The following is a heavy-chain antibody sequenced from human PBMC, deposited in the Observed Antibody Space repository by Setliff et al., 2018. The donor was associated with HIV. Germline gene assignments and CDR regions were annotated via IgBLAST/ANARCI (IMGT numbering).Heavy chain of an antibody. Sequence: SETLSLTCTVSGGSISSGSYYWSWIRQPAGKGLEWIGRIYTSGSTNYNPSLKSRVTISVDTSKNQFSLRLSSVTAADTAVYYCARDHKYYYDSSGLDYWGQGTLVTVSS. J-gene: IGHJ4*02. CDR2: IYTSGST. D-gene: IGHD3-22*01. V-gene: IGHV4-61*02. CDR3: ARDHKYYYDSSGLDY. CDR1: GGSISSGSYY.